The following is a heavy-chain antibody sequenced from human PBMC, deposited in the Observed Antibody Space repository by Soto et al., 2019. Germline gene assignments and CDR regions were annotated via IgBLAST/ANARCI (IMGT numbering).Heavy chain of an antibody. J-gene: IGHJ5*02. CDR1: GFTFSSYG. D-gene: IGHD3-3*01. CDR3: VGITIFGVENWFDP. Sequence: GGSLRLSCAASGFTFSSYGMHWVRQAPGKGLEWVAVISYDGSNKYYADSVKGRFTISRDISKNTLYLQMNSLRAEDTAVYYCVGITIFGVENWFDPWGQGTLVTV. V-gene: IGHV3-30*03. CDR2: ISYDGSNK.